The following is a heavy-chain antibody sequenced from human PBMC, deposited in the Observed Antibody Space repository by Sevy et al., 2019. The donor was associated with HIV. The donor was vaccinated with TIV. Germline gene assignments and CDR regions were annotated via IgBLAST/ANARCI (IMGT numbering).Heavy chain of an antibody. D-gene: IGHD3-22*01. CDR1: GYTFTNYG. Sequence: ASVKVSCKASGYTFTNYGISWVRQAPGQGLEWMGWISTHNGGTNYAQKLQGRVTMTTDTSTSTAYMELRSLRSDDTAVYYCARRIYYDSSAYYWWFDPWGQGTLVTVSS. CDR3: ARRIYYDSSAYYWWFDP. CDR2: ISTHNGGT. V-gene: IGHV1-18*01. J-gene: IGHJ5*02.